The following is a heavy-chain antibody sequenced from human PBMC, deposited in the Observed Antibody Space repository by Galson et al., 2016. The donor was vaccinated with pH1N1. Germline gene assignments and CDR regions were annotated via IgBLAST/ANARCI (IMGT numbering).Heavy chain of an antibody. CDR1: GATFNSYG. D-gene: IGHD6-6*01. Sequence: SVKVSCKASGATFNSYGIHWVRQAPGKGLEWMGDINPVFGTTNYAQRFQDRVTITAHDMELSGLRSEDTAIYYCATCSSSSSGRSFDVWGQGTTVTVSS. CDR2: INPVFGTT. V-gene: IGHV1-69*13. J-gene: IGHJ3*01. CDR3: ATCSSSSSGRSFDV.